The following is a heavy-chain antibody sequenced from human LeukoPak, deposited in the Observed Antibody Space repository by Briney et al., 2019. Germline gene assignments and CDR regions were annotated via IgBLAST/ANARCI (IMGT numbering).Heavy chain of an antibody. CDR3: AKGAAYCYDSSGYYNY. CDR2: ISGSGGST. J-gene: IGHJ4*02. CDR1: GLTFSSYA. V-gene: IGHV3-23*01. Sequence: GGSLRLSCAASGLTFSSYAMSWVRQAPGKGLEWVSAISGSGGSTYYADSVKGRFTISRDNSKNTLYLQMNSLRAEDTAVYYCAKGAAYCYDSSGYYNYWGQGTLVTVSS. D-gene: IGHD3-22*01.